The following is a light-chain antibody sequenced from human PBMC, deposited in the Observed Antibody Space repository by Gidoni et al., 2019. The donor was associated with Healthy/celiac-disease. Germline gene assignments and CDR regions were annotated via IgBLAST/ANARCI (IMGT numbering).Light chain of an antibody. CDR1: QGISSY. CDR3: QQLNSYPHT. J-gene: IGKJ3*01. Sequence: DIQLTQSPSFLSASVGGRVTITCRASQGISSYLAWYQQKPGKAPKLLIYAASTLQSGVPSRFSGSGSGTEFTLTISSLQPEDFATYYCQQLNSYPHTFGPGTKVDIK. CDR2: AAS. V-gene: IGKV1-9*01.